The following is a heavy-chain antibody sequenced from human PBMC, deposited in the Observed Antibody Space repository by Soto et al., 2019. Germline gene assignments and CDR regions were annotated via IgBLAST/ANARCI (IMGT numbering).Heavy chain of an antibody. V-gene: IGHV4-39*01. CDR3: ARFFYTRSSYNWFDP. J-gene: IGHJ5*02. CDR2: IYYSGST. D-gene: IGHD2-2*02. CDR1: GGSISSSSYY. Sequence: SETLSLTCTVSGGSISSSSYYWGWIRQPPGKGLEWIGSIYYSGSTYYNPSLKSRVTISVDTSKNQFSLKLSSVTAADTAVYYCARFFYTRSSYNWFDPWGQGALVTVSS.